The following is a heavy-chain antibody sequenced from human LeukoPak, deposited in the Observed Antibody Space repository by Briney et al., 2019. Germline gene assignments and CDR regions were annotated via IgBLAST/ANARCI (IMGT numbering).Heavy chain of an antibody. CDR2: IYYSEGT. CDR1: GGSISSHY. CDR3: ARVWELPYFDY. V-gene: IGHV4-59*11. Sequence: SETLSLTCAVSGGSISSHYWSWIRQPPGKGLEWIGYIYYSEGTNYNPSLKSRVTISVDTSKNQFSLKLSSVTAADTAVYYCARVWELPYFDYWGPGTLVTVSS. D-gene: IGHD1-26*01. J-gene: IGHJ4*02.